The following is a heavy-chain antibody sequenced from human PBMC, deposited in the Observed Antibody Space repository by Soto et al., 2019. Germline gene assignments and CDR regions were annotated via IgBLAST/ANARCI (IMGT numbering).Heavy chain of an antibody. D-gene: IGHD6-25*01. CDR2: IYYSGST. J-gene: IGHJ6*02. CDR3: ARHFYALGSSDYYYYGMDV. CDR1: GGSISSSSYY. V-gene: IGHV4-39*01. Sequence: PSETLSLTCTVSGGSISSSSYYWGWIRQPPGKGLEWIGSIYYSGSTYYNPSLKSRVTISVDTSKNQFSLKLSSVTAAGTAVYYCARHFYALGSSDYYYYGMDVWGQGTTVTVSS.